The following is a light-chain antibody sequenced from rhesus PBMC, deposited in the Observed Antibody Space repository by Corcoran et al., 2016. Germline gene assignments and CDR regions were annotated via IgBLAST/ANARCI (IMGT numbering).Light chain of an antibody. Sequence: DIQMTQSPSSLSASVGDTVTITCRASQGISSWLAWYQQKPGKAPTLLIYKASSLQSGVPSRFSGSGSETDFTLAISSLQSEDFATYYCQQYSSRPWTFGQGTKVEIK. CDR1: QGISSW. V-gene: IGKV1-22*01. J-gene: IGKJ1*01. CDR2: KAS. CDR3: QQYSSRPWT.